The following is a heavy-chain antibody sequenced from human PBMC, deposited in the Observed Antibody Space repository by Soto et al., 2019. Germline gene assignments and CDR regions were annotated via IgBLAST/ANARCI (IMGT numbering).Heavy chain of an antibody. Sequence: GGSLRLSCAASGFTVSSNYMSWVRQAPGKGLEWVSIIYSDGSTYYADSVKGRFTISRHSSKNTLYLQMNGLRPEDTAVYFCAGVNLYRFSFYYWGQGSLVTVSS. CDR1: GFTVSSNY. CDR2: IYSDGST. V-gene: IGHV3-53*04. CDR3: AGVNLYRFSFYY. D-gene: IGHD3-16*01. J-gene: IGHJ4*02.